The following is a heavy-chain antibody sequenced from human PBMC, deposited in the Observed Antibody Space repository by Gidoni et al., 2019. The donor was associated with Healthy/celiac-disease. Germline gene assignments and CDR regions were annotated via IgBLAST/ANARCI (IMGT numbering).Heavy chain of an antibody. J-gene: IGHJ6*02. D-gene: IGHD2-2*01. V-gene: IGHV3-15*01. CDR1: GFTFSNAW. CDR3: TTGPPHIVVVPAASDLYYYYGMDV. CDR2: IKSKTDGGTT. Sequence: EVQLVESGGGLVKPGGSLRLSCAASGFTFSNAWMSWVRQAPGKGLEWVGRIKSKTDGGTTDYAAPVKGRFTISRDDSKNTLYLQMNSLKTEDTAVYYCTTGPPHIVVVPAASDLYYYYGMDVWGQGTTVTVSS.